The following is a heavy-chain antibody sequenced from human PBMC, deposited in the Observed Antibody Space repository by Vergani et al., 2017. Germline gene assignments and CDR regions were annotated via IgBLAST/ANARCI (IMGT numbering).Heavy chain of an antibody. CDR3: ARDLGYCSSTSCYYSDHSGMDV. Sequence: EVQLVESGGGLVKPGGSLRLSCAASGFTFSSYSMNWVRQAPGKGLEWVSSISSSSSYIYYADSVKGRFTISRDNAKNSLYLQMNSLRAEDTAVYYCARDLGYCSSTSCYYSDHSGMDVWGQGTTVTVSS. CDR2: ISSSSSYI. CDR1: GFTFSSYS. D-gene: IGHD2-2*01. J-gene: IGHJ6*02. V-gene: IGHV3-21*01.